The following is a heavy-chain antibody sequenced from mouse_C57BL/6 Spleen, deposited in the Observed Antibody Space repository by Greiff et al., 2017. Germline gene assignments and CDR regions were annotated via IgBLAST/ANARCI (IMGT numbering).Heavy chain of an antibody. D-gene: IGHD3-3*01. V-gene: IGHV5S21*01. J-gene: IGHJ3*01. Sequence: EVKLVESGEGLVKPGGSLKLSCAASGFTFSSYAMSWVRQTPEKRLEWVAYISSGGDYIYYADTVKGRFTISRDNARNTLFLQMTSLRSEDTAMYYCARGGLGFAYWGQGTLVTVSA. CDR1: GFTFSSYA. CDR2: ISSGGDYI. CDR3: ARGGLGFAY.